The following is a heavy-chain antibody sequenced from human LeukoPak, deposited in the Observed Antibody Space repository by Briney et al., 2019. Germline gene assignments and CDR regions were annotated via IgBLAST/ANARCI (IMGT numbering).Heavy chain of an antibody. CDR1: GFTFSSYA. Sequence: GGSLRHSCAASGFTFSSYAMHWVRQAPGKGLEYVSAISSNGGSTYYANSVKGRFTISRDNSKNTLYLQMGSLRAEDMAVYYCARMADRSSTSCYFDYWGQGTLVTVSS. J-gene: IGHJ4*02. D-gene: IGHD2-2*01. CDR3: ARMADRSSTSCYFDY. V-gene: IGHV3-64*01. CDR2: ISSNGGST.